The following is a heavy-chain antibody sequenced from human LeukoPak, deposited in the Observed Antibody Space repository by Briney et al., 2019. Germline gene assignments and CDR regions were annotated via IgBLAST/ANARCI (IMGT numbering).Heavy chain of an antibody. Sequence: GGSLRLSCAASGFTFISYWMHWVRQAPGKGLVWVSRINSDESTTNYADSVKGRFTISRDNAENTLYLQMNSLRAEDTAVYYCARRRVERGNCYFDLWGRGTLVTVSS. CDR2: INSDESTT. D-gene: IGHD5-24*01. V-gene: IGHV3-74*01. J-gene: IGHJ2*01. CDR3: ARRRVERGNCYFDL. CDR1: GFTFISYW.